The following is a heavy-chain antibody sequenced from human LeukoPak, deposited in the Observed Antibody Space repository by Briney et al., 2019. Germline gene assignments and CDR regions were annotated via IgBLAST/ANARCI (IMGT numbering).Heavy chain of an antibody. Sequence: SQTLSLTCTVSGGSICSGDYYWSWIRQPPGKGLEWIGYIYYSGSTYYNPSLKSRVTISVDTSKNQFSLKLSSVTTADTAVYYCARARGYSYGEVLENWGQGTLVTVSS. J-gene: IGHJ4*02. V-gene: IGHV4-30-4*08. CDR1: GGSICSGDYY. CDR3: ARARGYSYGEVLEN. D-gene: IGHD5-18*01. CDR2: IYYSGST.